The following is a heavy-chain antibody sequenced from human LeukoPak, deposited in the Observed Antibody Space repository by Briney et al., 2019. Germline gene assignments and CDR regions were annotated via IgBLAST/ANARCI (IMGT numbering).Heavy chain of an antibody. D-gene: IGHD2-2*01. Sequence: SETLXLTCTVSGGSISSSSYYWGWIRQPPGKGLEWIGSIYYSGSTYYNPSLKSRVTISVDTSKNQFSLKLSSVTAADTAVYYCARLDCSSTSCYWSPYYFDYWGQGTLVTVSS. J-gene: IGHJ4*02. V-gene: IGHV4-39*01. CDR1: GGSISSSSYY. CDR2: IYYSGST. CDR3: ARLDCSSTSCYWSPYYFDY.